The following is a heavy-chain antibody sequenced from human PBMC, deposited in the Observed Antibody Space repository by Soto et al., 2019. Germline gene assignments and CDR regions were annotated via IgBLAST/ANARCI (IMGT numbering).Heavy chain of an antibody. J-gene: IGHJ3*02. Sequence: PGGSLRLSCAASGFTFSSYSLNWVRQAPGKGLEWVSYISSSSSTIYYADSVKGRFTISRDNAKNSLYLQMNSLRDEDTAVYYCAREQYYYDSSGYYDAFDIWGQGTMVTV. CDR1: GFTFSSYS. D-gene: IGHD3-22*01. CDR2: ISSSSSTI. CDR3: AREQYYYDSSGYYDAFDI. V-gene: IGHV3-48*02.